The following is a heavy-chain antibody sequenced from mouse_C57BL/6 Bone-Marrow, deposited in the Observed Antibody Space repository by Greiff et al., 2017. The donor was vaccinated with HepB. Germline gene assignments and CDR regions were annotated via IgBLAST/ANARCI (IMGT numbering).Heavy chain of an antibody. V-gene: IGHV5-6*01. Sequence: DVHLVESGGDLVKPGGSLKLSCAASGFTFSSYGMSWVRQTPDKRLEWVATISSGGSYTYYPDSVKGRFTISRDNAKNTLYLQMSSLKSEDTAMYYCARQGTYYAMDYWGQGTSVTVSS. CDR1: GFTFSSYG. CDR3: ARQGTYYAMDY. CDR2: ISSGGSYT. J-gene: IGHJ4*01.